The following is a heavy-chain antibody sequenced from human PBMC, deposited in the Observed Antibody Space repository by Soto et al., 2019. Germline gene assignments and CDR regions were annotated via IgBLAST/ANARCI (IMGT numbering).Heavy chain of an antibody. CDR2: INPSGGST. CDR3: AIGYCSGGSCYALPPDAFDI. V-gene: IGHV1-46*03. D-gene: IGHD2-15*01. CDR1: GYTFTRDY. Sequence: GASVPGSCKASGYTFTRDYMHWVRQAPGQGLEWMGIINPSGGSTSYAQKFQGRVTMTRDTSTSTVYMELSSLRSEDTAVYYCAIGYCSGGSCYALPPDAFDIWGQGTMVTVSS. J-gene: IGHJ3*02.